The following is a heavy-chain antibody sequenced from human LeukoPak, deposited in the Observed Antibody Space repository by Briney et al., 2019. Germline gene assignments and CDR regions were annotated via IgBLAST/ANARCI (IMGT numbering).Heavy chain of an antibody. V-gene: IGHV4-39*01. CDR1: GASISGSTNH. CDR2: VFETGSA. CDR3: ARHALLISIATFNWIDP. J-gene: IGHJ5*02. D-gene: IGHD3-16*01. Sequence: SETLPLTCSVSGASISGSTNHWGWIRQPPGKGLEWIGSVFETGSAYYSPSLKSRVTISVDTSKNEFSLRLTSVTAADTAVYYCARHALLISIATFNWIDPWGQGSLVTVSS.